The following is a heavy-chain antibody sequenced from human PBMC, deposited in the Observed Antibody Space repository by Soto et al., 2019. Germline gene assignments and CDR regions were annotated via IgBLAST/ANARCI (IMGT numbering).Heavy chain of an antibody. CDR2: ISNDGSTK. Sequence: QVQLVASGGGVVQPGRSLRLSCAASGLTFSIYGMHWVRQAPGKGLEGVAVISNDGSTKYYADSVKGRFTISRDNSMNTLYLQRNSLRAEDTAVYYCAKDREDTAMIFDYWGQGTLVTVSS. V-gene: IGHV3-30*18. D-gene: IGHD5-18*01. CDR3: AKDREDTAMIFDY. J-gene: IGHJ4*02. CDR1: GLTFSIYG.